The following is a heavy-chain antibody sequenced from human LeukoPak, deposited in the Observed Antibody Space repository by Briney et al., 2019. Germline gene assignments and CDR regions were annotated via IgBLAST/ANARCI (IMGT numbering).Heavy chain of an antibody. CDR3: ARGRGAARFVTIEFDY. CDR2: INHRGST. V-gene: IGHV4-34*01. Sequence: SETLSLTCAVYGGSFSGYHWSWIRQPPGRGLEWIGEINHRGSTNYNPSLKSRVTMSVDTSKNQFSLKLSSVTAADTAVYYCARGRGAARFVTIEFDYWGQGALVTVSS. D-gene: IGHD6-6*01. CDR1: GGSFSGYH. J-gene: IGHJ4*02.